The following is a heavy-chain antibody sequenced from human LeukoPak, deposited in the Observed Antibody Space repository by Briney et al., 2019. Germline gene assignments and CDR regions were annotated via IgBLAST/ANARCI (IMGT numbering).Heavy chain of an antibody. V-gene: IGHV1-46*01. CDR1: GYTFTSYY. CDR3: ARAKLVGSFSGGTCYSYFFEF. CDR2: INPSGGST. J-gene: IGHJ4*02. D-gene: IGHD2-15*01. Sequence: GASVKVSCKASGYTFTSYYMHWVRQAPGQGLEWMGIINPSGGSTSYAQKLQGRVTMTTDTSTSTAYMELRSLRSDDTAVYYCARAKLVGSFSGGTCYSYFFEFWGQGTLVTVSS.